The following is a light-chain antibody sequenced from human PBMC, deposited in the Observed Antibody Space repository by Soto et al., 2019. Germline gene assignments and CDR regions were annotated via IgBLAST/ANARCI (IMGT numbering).Light chain of an antibody. CDR2: GAS. CDR1: QSVSNS. CDR3: QQRSNWPPLT. J-gene: IGKJ4*01. V-gene: IGKV3-11*01. Sequence: EIVLTQSPATLSLSPGERATLSCRASQSVSNSLAWYQQKPGQPPRLLIYGASNRATGIPARFSGSGSGTDFTLTISSLEPEDFAVYYCQQRSNWPPLTFGGGTKVEIK.